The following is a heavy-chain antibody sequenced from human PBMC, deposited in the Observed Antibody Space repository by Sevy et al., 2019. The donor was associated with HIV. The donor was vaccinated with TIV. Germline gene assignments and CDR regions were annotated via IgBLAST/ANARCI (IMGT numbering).Heavy chain of an antibody. CDR1: GFPFGDHA. Sequence: GGSLRLSCTTSGFPFGDHAISWFRQAPGKGLEWVGFIRSKTYGGATEYAAYVDGRFTISRDDSESIAYLQMNSLKTEDTGVYYCTRDQLPGYFYYGMDVWGQGTTVTVSS. CDR2: IRSKTYGGAT. J-gene: IGHJ6*02. V-gene: IGHV3-49*03. CDR3: TRDQLPGYFYYGMDV. D-gene: IGHD1-7*01.